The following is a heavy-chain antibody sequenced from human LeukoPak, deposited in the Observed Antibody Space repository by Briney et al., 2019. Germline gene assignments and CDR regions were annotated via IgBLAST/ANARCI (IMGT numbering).Heavy chain of an antibody. CDR1: GGSISSYY. J-gene: IGHJ4*02. CDR2: IYYSGST. CDR3: ARHVTSSSSAEALYFDY. V-gene: IGHV4-39*01. D-gene: IGHD6-6*01. Sequence: SETLSLTCTVSGGSISSYYWGWIRQPPGKGLEWIGSIYYSGSTYYNPSLKSRVTISVDTSKNQFSLKLSSVTAADTAVYYCARHVTSSSSAEALYFDYWGQGTLVTVSS.